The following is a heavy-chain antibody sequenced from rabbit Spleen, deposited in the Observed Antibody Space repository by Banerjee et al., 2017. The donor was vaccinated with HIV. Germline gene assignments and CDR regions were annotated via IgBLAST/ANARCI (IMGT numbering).Heavy chain of an antibody. CDR3: ARSTMTMVMYYFNL. CDR2: IYAGSSGST. J-gene: IGHJ4*01. D-gene: IGHD2-1*01. CDR1: GFTLSSYW. V-gene: IGHV1S45*01. Sequence: QEQLEESGGDLVKPEGSLTLTCTASGFTLSSYWMCWVRQAPGKGLEWIACIYAGSSGSTYYASWAKGRFTISKTSSTTVTLQMTSLTAADTATYFCARSTMTMVMYYFNLWGPGTLVTVS.